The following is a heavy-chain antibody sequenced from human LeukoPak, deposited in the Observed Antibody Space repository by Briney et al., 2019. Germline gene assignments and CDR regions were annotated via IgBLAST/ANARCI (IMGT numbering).Heavy chain of an antibody. V-gene: IGHV3-7*01. CDR2: IKQDGSEK. CDR3: ARAGLLWSGESRMDV. J-gene: IGHJ6*02. Sequence: GGSLRLSCATSGFTFSSYWMSWVRQAPGKGLEWVANIKQDGSEKYYVDSVKGRFTISRDNAKNSLYLQMNSLRAEDTAVYYCARAGLLWSGESRMDVWGQGTTVTVSS. CDR1: GFTFSSYW. D-gene: IGHD3-10*01.